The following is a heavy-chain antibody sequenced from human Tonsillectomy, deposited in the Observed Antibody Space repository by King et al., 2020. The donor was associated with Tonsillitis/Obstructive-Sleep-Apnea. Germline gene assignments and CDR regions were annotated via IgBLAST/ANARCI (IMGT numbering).Heavy chain of an antibody. J-gene: IGHJ3*02. CDR1: GFTFSSYA. CDR3: ARGKGDAFDI. CDR2: ISYDGSNK. V-gene: IGHV3-30*04. Sequence: VQLVESGGGVVQPGRSLRLSCAASGFTFSSYAMHWVRQAPGKGLEWVAVISYDGSNKYYVDSVKGRFTISRDNSKNTLYLQMNSLRAEDTAVYYCARGKGDAFDIWGQGTMVTVSS.